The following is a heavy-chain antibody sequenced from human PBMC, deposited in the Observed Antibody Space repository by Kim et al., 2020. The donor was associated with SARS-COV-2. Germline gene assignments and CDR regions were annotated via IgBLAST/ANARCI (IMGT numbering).Heavy chain of an antibody. V-gene: IGHV3-15*01. J-gene: IGHJ4*02. D-gene: IGHD3-3*01. CDR1: GFTFSNAW. Sequence: GGSLRLSCAASGFTFSNAWMSWVRQAPGKGLEWVGHIKSKTDGGTTDYAAPVKGRFTISRDDSKNTLYLQMNSLKTEDTAVYYCTTDFAIFTAAVYYFDYWGQGTLVTVSS. CDR2: IKSKTDGGTT. CDR3: TTDFAIFTAAVYYFDY.